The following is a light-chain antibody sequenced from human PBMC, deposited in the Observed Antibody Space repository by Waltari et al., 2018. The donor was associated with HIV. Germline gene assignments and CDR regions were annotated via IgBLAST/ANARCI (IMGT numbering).Light chain of an antibody. CDR1: QIITTY. Sequence: DIQMTQSPSSLSASVGDRVTITCRASQIITTYLNWYQQKTGRVPRVLIYAASTLQDGVPSRFSGSGSGTDFTLTIRSLQPEDSATYFCQQSFTIPRTFAQGTKVEIK. CDR2: AAS. CDR3: QQSFTIPRT. V-gene: IGKV1-39*01. J-gene: IGKJ1*01.